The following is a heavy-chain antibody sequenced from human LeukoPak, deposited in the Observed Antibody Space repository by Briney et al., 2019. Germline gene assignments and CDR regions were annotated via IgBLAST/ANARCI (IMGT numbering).Heavy chain of an antibody. V-gene: IGHV3-30*02. CDR2: IRNDGSNN. D-gene: IGHD2-2*01. CDR1: EFTFSTYG. CDR3: AKAALGRGFCSTTSCFLDS. Sequence: GGSLRLSCAASEFTFSTYGMHWVRQAPGKGLEWVAFIRNDGSNNYHGDSVKGRFTISRDNSKNTLYLQMNSLRVEDTAVYYCAKAALGRGFCSTTSCFLDSWGQGTLVTVSS. J-gene: IGHJ4*02.